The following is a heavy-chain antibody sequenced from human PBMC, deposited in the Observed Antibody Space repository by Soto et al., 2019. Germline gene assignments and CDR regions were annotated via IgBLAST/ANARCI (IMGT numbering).Heavy chain of an antibody. CDR2: ISSSGSTI. CDR1: GFTFSDYY. D-gene: IGHD4-17*01. CDR3: ARDDLSTVTTFDY. V-gene: IGHV3-11*01. Sequence: GGSLRLSCAASGFTFSDYYMSWIRQAPGKGLEWVSYISSSGSTIYYADSVKGRFTISRDNAKNSLYLQMNSLRAEDTAVYYCARDDLSTVTTFDYWGQGTLVTVSS. J-gene: IGHJ4*02.